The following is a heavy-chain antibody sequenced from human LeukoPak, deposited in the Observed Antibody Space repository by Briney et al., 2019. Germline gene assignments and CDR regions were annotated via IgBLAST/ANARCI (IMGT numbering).Heavy chain of an antibody. J-gene: IGHJ6*02. CDR1: GGSIRSYY. CDR2: IYYSGST. CDR3: AGLWFGESGYYYGMDV. D-gene: IGHD3-10*01. Sequence: SETLSLTCTVSGGSIRSYYWSWIRQPPGKGLEWIGYIYYSGSTNYNPSLKSRVTMSVDTSKNQFSLKMTSVTAADTVVYYCAGLWFGESGYYYGMDVWGQGTTVTVSS. V-gene: IGHV4-59*08.